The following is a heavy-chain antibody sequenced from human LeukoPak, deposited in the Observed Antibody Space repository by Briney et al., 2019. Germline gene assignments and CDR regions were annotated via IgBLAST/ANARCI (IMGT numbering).Heavy chain of an antibody. Sequence: GSLRLSCAASGFTFSSYAMSWVRQAPGKGLEWVSAISGSGGSTYYADSVKGRFTISRDNSKNTLYLQMNSLRAEDTAVYYCAKDQLRGYYDSSGYLDYWGQGTLVTVSS. V-gene: IGHV3-23*01. J-gene: IGHJ4*02. D-gene: IGHD3-22*01. CDR3: AKDQLRGYYDSSGYLDY. CDR1: GFTFSSYA. CDR2: ISGSGGST.